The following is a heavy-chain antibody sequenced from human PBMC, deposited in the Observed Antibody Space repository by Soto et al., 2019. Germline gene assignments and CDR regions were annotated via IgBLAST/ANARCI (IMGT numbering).Heavy chain of an antibody. D-gene: IGHD5-12*01. V-gene: IGHV3-7*05. J-gene: IGHJ4*02. Sequence: GGSLRLSCAASGFTFSSYWMSWVRQAPGKGLEWVANIKQDGSEKYYVDSVKGRFTISRDNAKNSRYLQMNSLRAEDTAVYYCARDLGERWLQFGVLDYWGQGTLVTVSS. CDR1: GFTFSSYW. CDR3: ARDLGERWLQFGVLDY. CDR2: IKQDGSEK.